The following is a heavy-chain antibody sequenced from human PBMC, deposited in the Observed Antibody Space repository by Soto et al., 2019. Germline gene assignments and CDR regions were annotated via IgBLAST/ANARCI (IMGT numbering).Heavy chain of an antibody. CDR2: ISGYNGNT. CDR1: GYTFTSYG. V-gene: IGHV1-18*01. CDR3: ARGGWGAVAGREGFDY. J-gene: IGHJ4*02. D-gene: IGHD6-19*01. Sequence: ASVKVSCKASGYTFTSYGISWVRQAPGQGLEWMGWISGYNGNTNYAQKLQGRVTMTTDTSTRTAYMELRSRGSDDTAVYYCARGGWGAVAGREGFDYWGQGTLVTVSS.